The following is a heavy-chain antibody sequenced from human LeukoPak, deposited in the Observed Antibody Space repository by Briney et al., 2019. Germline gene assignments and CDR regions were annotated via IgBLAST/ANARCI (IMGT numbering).Heavy chain of an antibody. V-gene: IGHV3-30*02. D-gene: IGHD2-15*01. CDR3: AKRWTPFEDSAFDI. Sequence: GGSLRLSCAASGFTFSTYGMSWVRQAPGKGLEWVAFIRYDGSNKYYADSVKGRFTISRDNSKNTLYLQMNSLRAEDTAVYYCAKRWTPFEDSAFDIWGQGTMVTVSS. J-gene: IGHJ3*02. CDR1: GFTFSTYG. CDR2: IRYDGSNK.